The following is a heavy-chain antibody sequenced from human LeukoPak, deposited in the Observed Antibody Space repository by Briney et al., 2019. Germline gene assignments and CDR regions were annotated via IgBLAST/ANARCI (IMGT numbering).Heavy chain of an antibody. V-gene: IGHV3-21*06. CDR2: ITSSSSSI. J-gene: IGHJ4*02. CDR1: GFTFNSYS. Sequence: GGSLSLSCAASGFTFNSYSMNWVSQAAGEGLEWVSAITSSSSSIYHAHTVQGRFTISRDNAKNSLYLQMNSLRAEDTVVYYCARDFGGNSDLDYWGQGALVTVSS. CDR3: ARDFGGNSDLDY. D-gene: IGHD4-23*01.